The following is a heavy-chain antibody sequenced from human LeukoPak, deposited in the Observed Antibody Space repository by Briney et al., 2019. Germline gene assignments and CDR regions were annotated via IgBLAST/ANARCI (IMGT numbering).Heavy chain of an antibody. D-gene: IGHD2-21*02. Sequence: PSETLSLTCTVSGGSISSYYWSWIRQPPGKGLEWIGYIYYSGSTNYNPSLKSRVTISVDTSKNQFSLKLSSVTAADTAVYYCARHASYCGGDCYSGRAFDIWGQGTMVTVSS. J-gene: IGHJ3*02. V-gene: IGHV4-59*08. CDR2: IYYSGST. CDR1: GGSISSYY. CDR3: ARHASYCGGDCYSGRAFDI.